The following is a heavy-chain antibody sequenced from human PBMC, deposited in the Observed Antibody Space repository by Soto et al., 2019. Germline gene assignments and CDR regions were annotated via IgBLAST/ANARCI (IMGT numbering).Heavy chain of an antibody. D-gene: IGHD2-15*01. Sequence: EVQLLESGGGLVQPGGSLRLSCAASGFNFKIYAMSWVRQAPGNGLEWVSGIRGTGDSTYYADSVKGRFTISRDNSRNMLYRQMSSRRPEDTAMYYCAKDLDYMVVLSGISDDWGQGTLVTVSS. CDR3: AKDLDYMVVLSGISDD. J-gene: IGHJ4*02. CDR2: IRGTGDST. V-gene: IGHV3-23*01. CDR1: GFNFKIYA.